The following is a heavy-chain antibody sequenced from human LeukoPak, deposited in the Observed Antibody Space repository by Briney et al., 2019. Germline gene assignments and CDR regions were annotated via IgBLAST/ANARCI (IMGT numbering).Heavy chain of an antibody. J-gene: IGHJ4*02. Sequence: GGSLRLSCAASGFTFSSYAMHWVRQAPGKGLEWVAVISYDGSNKYYADSVKGRFTMSRDNSKDTLYLQMTSLRADDSALYYCARAPYPSCNDASCYPLDYWGQGTLVTVSS. CDR3: ARAPYPSCNDASCYPLDY. CDR1: GFTFSSYA. V-gene: IGHV3-30-3*01. D-gene: IGHD2-15*01. CDR2: ISYDGSNK.